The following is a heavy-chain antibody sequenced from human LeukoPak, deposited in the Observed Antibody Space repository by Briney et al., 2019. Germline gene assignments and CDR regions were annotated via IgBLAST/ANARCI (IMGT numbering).Heavy chain of an antibody. J-gene: IGHJ6*03. CDR2: IRYDGSNT. CDR1: GFTFSSYG. CDR3: AKRGAYDSSGYYYHYYYYYMDV. D-gene: IGHD3-22*01. V-gene: IGHV3-30*02. Sequence: GGSLRLSCAASGFTFSSYGMHWARQAPGKGLEWVAFIRYDGSNTYYADSVKGRFTISRENSKNPLYLQMNSLRAEDTAVYYCAKRGAYDSSGYYYHYYYYYMDVWGKGTTVTVSS.